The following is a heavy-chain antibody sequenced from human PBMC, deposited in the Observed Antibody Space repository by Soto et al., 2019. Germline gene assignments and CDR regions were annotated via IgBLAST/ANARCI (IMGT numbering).Heavy chain of an antibody. D-gene: IGHD6-13*01. Sequence: PSETLSLTCTVSGDSISSGDYYWSWIRQPPGKGLEWIGCIYYSGNTYYNPSLKSRFSISVDTSKNQFSLKLSSVTAADTAVYYCARDFERYSSPPGPLEYWGLGTPVTVSS. J-gene: IGHJ4*02. CDR2: IYYSGNT. V-gene: IGHV4-30-4*01. CDR1: GDSISSGDYY. CDR3: ARDFERYSSPPGPLEY.